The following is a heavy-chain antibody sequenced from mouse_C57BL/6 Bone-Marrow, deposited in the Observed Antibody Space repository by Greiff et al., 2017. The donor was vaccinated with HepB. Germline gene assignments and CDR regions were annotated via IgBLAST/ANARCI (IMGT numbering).Heavy chain of an antibody. D-gene: IGHD2-3*01. V-gene: IGHV1-5*01. CDR2: IYPGNSDT. CDR1: GYTFTSYW. Sequence: EVQLQQSGTVLARPGASVKMSCKTSGYTFTSYWMHWVKQRPGQGLEWIGAIYPGNSDTSYNQKFKGKAKLTAVTSASTAYMELSSLTNEDSAVYYCTRSGMVRRYFDYWGQGTTLTVSS. CDR3: TRSGMVRRYFDY. J-gene: IGHJ2*01.